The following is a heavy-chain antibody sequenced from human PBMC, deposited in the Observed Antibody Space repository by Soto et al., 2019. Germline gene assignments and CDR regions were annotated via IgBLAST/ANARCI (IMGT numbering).Heavy chain of an antibody. D-gene: IGHD3-10*02. J-gene: IGHJ4*02. Sequence: QVQLQESGPGLVKPSQTLSLTCTVSGGSISSGGYYWSWIRQHPGKGLEWIGYIYYSGSTYYNPSLKRRVNISVDTSKNQFSLKLSSVTAADTAVYYCARESMLAAFVDYWGQGTLVTVSS. CDR1: GGSISSGGYY. CDR2: IYYSGST. CDR3: ARESMLAAFVDY. V-gene: IGHV4-31*03.